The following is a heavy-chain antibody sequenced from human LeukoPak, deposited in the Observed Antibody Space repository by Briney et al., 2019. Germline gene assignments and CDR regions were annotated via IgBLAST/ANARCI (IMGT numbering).Heavy chain of an antibody. V-gene: IGHV4-39*07. J-gene: IGHJ3*02. Sequence: SETLSLTCTVSGGSISSSSYYWGWIRQPPGKGLEWIGRIYTSGSTNYNPSLKSRVTMSVDTSKNQFSLKLSSVTAADTAVYYCARDLIAGPIGYGYGYYAFDIWGQGTMVTVSS. CDR2: IYTSGST. D-gene: IGHD5-18*01. CDR3: ARDLIAGPIGYGYGYYAFDI. CDR1: GGSISSSSYY.